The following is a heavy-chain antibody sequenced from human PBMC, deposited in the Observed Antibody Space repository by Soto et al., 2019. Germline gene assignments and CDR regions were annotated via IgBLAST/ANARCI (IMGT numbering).Heavy chain of an antibody. CDR3: ARQVPLHITMVRGVISTEQHWFDP. Sequence: ASVKVSCKASGYTFIKYGISWVRQAPGQGLEWMGWISPYNVNTMYAQNLQGRVTVTTDTSTSTAYMELRSLRSEDTAVYYCARQVPLHITMVRGVISTEQHWFDPWGQGTLVTVSS. D-gene: IGHD3-10*01. V-gene: IGHV1-18*01. CDR1: GYTFIKYG. CDR2: ISPYNVNT. J-gene: IGHJ5*02.